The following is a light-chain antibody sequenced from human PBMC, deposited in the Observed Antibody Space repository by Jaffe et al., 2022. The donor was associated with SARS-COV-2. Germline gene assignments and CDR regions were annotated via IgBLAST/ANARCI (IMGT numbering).Light chain of an antibody. CDR2: AAS. J-gene: IGKJ1*01. Sequence: DIQMTQSPSSLSASVTDRVTITCRASQGISNFLAWYQQKPGKVPKLLIYAASTLQSGVPARFSGSGSGTDFTLTISSLQPEDVATYYCQNYNSAPWTFGQGTKVEIK. V-gene: IGKV1-27*01. CDR3: QNYNSAPWT. CDR1: QGISNF.